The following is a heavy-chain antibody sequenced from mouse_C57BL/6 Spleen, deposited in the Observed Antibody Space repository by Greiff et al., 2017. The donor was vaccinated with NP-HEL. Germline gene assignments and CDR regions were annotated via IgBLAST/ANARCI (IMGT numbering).Heavy chain of an antibody. J-gene: IGHJ3*01. V-gene: IGHV5-4*01. CDR2: ISDGGSYT. CDR1: GFTFSSYA. D-gene: IGHD3-2*02. Sequence: EVKLVESGGGLVKPGGSLKLSCAASGFTFSSYAMSWVRQTPEKRLEWVATISDGGSYTYYPDNVKGGFTISRDNAKHNLYLQMSHLQSEDPAMYYCARDAGDSSGYRDWFAYWGQGTLVTVSA. CDR3: ARDAGDSSGYRDWFAY.